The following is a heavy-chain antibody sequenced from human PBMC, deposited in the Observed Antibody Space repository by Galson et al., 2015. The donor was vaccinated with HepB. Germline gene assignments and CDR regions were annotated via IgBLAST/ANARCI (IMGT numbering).Heavy chain of an antibody. J-gene: IGHJ5*02. V-gene: IGHV3-30*18. CDR3: AKSRSEYQLLCPDP. CDR2: ISYDGSNK. D-gene: IGHD2-2*01. Sequence: SLRLSRAASGFTFSSYGMHWVRQAPGKGLEWVAVISYDGSNKYYADSVKGRFTISRDNSKNTLYLQMNSLRAEDTAVYYCAKSRSEYQLLCPDPWGQGTLVTVSS. CDR1: GFTFSSYG.